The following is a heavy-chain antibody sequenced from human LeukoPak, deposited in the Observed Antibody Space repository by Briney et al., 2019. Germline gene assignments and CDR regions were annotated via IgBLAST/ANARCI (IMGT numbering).Heavy chain of an antibody. Sequence: ASEKVSCKASGYTFTSYDINWVRQATGQGLEWMGWMNPNSGNTGYAQKFQGRVTMTRNTSISTAYMELSSLRSEDTAVYYCARTLRLLHYYYYYMDVWGKGTTVTISS. V-gene: IGHV1-8*01. J-gene: IGHJ6*03. CDR2: MNPNSGNT. CDR3: ARTLRLLHYYYYYMDV. CDR1: GYTFTSYD. D-gene: IGHD3-22*01.